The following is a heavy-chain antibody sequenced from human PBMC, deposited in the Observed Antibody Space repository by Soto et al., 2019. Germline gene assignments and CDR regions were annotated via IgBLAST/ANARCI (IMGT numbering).Heavy chain of an antibody. CDR2: ISYDGSNK. V-gene: IGHV3-30-3*01. Sequence: GGSLRLSCAASGFTFSSYAMHWVRQAPGKGLEWVAVISYDGSNKYYADSVKGRFTISRDNSKNTLYLQMNSLRAEDTAVYYCARVPGGLESSFDYWGQGTLVTVSS. J-gene: IGHJ4*02. CDR1: GFTFSSYA. D-gene: IGHD3-10*01. CDR3: ARVPGGLESSFDY.